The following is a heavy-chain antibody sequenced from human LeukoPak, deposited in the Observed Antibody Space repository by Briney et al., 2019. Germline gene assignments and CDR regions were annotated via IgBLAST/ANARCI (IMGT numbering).Heavy chain of an antibody. CDR1: GFTFSSYA. CDR3: ARRYDASY. Sequence: GGPLRLSCVASGFTFSSYAMSWVRQAPGKGLEWVANIKQDGSEKYYVDSVKGRFTISRDNAKNSLYLQMNSLRAEDTAVYYCARRYDASYWGQGTLVTVSS. J-gene: IGHJ4*02. V-gene: IGHV3-7*01. D-gene: IGHD1-1*01. CDR2: IKQDGSEK.